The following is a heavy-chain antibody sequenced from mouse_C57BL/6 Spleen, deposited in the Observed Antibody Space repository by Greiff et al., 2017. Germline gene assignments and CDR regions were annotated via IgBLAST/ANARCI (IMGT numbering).Heavy chain of an antibody. V-gene: IGHV1-50*01. CDR1: GYTFTSYW. J-gene: IGHJ4*01. Sequence: QVQLQQPGAELVKPGASVKLSCKASGYTFTSYWMQWVKQRPGQGLEWIGEIDPSDSYTNYNQKFKGKATLTVDTSSSTAYMQLSSLTSEDSAVYYWARDLPYAMDYWGQGTSVTVSS. CDR2: IDPSDSYT. CDR3: ARDLPYAMDY.